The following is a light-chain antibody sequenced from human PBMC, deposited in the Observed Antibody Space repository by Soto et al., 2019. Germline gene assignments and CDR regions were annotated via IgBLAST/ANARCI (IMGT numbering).Light chain of an antibody. CDR3: PFNYGGAQLV. Sequence: QAVVTQEPSLTVSPGGTVTLTCASSTGAVTSGYYPNWFQQKPGKAPRALIYSTSNKHAWTPARFSGSLLGGKAPLTLSGVEDEEDDYYYCPFNYGGAQLVFGGGTQLTVL. V-gene: IGLV7-43*01. CDR2: STS. J-gene: IGLJ2*01. CDR1: TGAVTSGYY.